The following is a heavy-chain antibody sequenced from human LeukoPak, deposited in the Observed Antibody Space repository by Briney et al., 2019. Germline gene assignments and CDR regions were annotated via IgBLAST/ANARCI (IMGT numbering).Heavy chain of an antibody. Sequence: ASVKVSCKASAYTFTGYYMHWVRQAPGQGLEWMGWINPNSGGTNYAQKFQGRVTMTRDTSISTAYMELSRLRSDDTAVYYCARGWSSRRGYCSGGSCYRAFDIWGQGTMVTVSS. D-gene: IGHD2-15*01. CDR3: ARGWSSRRGYCSGGSCYRAFDI. CDR1: AYTFTGYY. J-gene: IGHJ3*02. V-gene: IGHV1-2*02. CDR2: INPNSGGT.